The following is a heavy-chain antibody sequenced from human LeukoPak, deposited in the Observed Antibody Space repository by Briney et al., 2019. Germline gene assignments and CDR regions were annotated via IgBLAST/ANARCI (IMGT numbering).Heavy chain of an antibody. V-gene: IGHV1-18*01. CDR3: ARAVGARANDAFDI. CDR1: GYTFTNYG. Sequence: ASVKVSCKASGYTFTNYGISWVRQAPGQGLEWMGWINLYNGNTNHAQKLQGRVTMTTDTSTSTAYMELRSLRSEDTAVYYCARAVGARANDAFDIWGQGTMVTVSS. J-gene: IGHJ3*02. CDR2: INLYNGNT. D-gene: IGHD1-26*01.